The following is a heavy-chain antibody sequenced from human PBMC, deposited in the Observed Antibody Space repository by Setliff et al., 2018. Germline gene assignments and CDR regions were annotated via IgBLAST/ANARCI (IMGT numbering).Heavy chain of an antibody. V-gene: IGHV3-11*04. D-gene: IGHD1-26*01. J-gene: IGHJ4*02. CDR3: ATPSGGYYFDY. Sequence: GGSLRLSCAASGFTFSDYYMSWIRQAPGKGLEWVSYISSSGSTIYYADSVKGRFTISRDNSKNTLYLQMNSLRAEDTAVYYCATPSGGYYFDYWGQGTLVTVSS. CDR1: GFTFSDYY. CDR2: ISSSGSTI.